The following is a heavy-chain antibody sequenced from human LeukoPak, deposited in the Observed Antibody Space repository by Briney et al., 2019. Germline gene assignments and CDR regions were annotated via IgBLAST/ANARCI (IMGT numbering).Heavy chain of an antibody. J-gene: IGHJ6*02. V-gene: IGHV1-69*04. CDR1: GGTFDNSA. CDR2: IIPIPNIP. D-gene: IGHD1-1*01. CDR3: AREKMEVGYYGLDV. Sequence: ASVKVSCKASGGTFDNSAINWVRQAPGQGLEWMGRIIPIPNIPNYAQKLQGRVTIAADKSTSTAYMELSSLRSDDTAVYYCAREKMEVGYYGLDVWGQGTTVTVSS.